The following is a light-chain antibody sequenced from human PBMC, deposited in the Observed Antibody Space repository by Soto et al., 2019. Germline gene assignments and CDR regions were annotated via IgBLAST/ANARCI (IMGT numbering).Light chain of an antibody. CDR3: HQYNNSPPP. J-gene: IGKJ1*01. Sequence: ETVMTQSPANRSVSPGERATLSCRASQSVGSNLAWDQLKPGQAPRRLIYGASTRAIGTTTRFSGSGSGPEFTLTISSLQSEDLAVYCCHQYNNSPPPFGQGTKVEIK. V-gene: IGKV3-15*01. CDR1: QSVGSN. CDR2: GAS.